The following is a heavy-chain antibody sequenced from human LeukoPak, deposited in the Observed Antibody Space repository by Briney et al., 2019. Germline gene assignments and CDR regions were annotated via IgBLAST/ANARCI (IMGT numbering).Heavy chain of an antibody. CDR1: GFTFTDYW. Sequence: GGSLRLSCAASGFTFTDYWMHWARQTPGKGLVWVSRITIDGSDTTYADSVKGRFTISRDNAQNTVYLQMNSLRAEDTAIYYCVSGGDAFSTYYWGQGTLVTVSS. CDR2: ITIDGSDT. CDR3: VSGGDAFSTYY. D-gene: IGHD2-21*01. V-gene: IGHV3-74*01. J-gene: IGHJ4*02.